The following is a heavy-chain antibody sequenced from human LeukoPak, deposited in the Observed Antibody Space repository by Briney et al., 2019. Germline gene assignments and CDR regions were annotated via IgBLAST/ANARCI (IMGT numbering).Heavy chain of an antibody. D-gene: IGHD3-22*01. Sequence: GGSLRLSCAASGFTFSDYYMSWIRQAPGKGLEWVSYISSSGSTIYYADSVKGRFTISRDNAKNSLYLQINSLRAEDTAVYYCARDLYYYDSSGYQEYWGQGTLVTVSS. V-gene: IGHV3-11*01. CDR1: GFTFSDYY. CDR3: ARDLYYYDSSGYQEY. J-gene: IGHJ4*02. CDR2: ISSSGSTI.